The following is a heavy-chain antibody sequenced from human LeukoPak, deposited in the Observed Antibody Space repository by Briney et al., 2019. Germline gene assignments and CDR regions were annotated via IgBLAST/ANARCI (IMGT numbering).Heavy chain of an antibody. CDR2: ISYDGSNK. Sequence: GRSLRLSCAASGFTFSSYGMHWVRQAPGKGLEWVAVISYDGSNKYYADSVKGRFTISRDNSKNTLYLQMNSLRAEDTAVYYCAKDAEGVVPAAMWLDYWGQGTLVTVSS. V-gene: IGHV3-30*18. D-gene: IGHD2-2*01. J-gene: IGHJ4*02. CDR3: AKDAEGVVPAAMWLDY. CDR1: GFTFSSYG.